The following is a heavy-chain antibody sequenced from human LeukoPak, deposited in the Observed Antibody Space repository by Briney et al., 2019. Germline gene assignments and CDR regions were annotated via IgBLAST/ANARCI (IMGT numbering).Heavy chain of an antibody. J-gene: IGHJ3*02. D-gene: IGHD1-20*01. V-gene: IGHV4-4*07. CDR1: GGPISSYY. CDR2: IYTSGST. Sequence: PSETLSLTCTVSGGPISSYYWSWIRQPAGKGLEWIGRIYTSGSTNYNPSLKSRVTMPVDTSKNQFSLKLSSVTAADTAVYYCARDLRYNWNDVPFDIWGQGTMVTVSS. CDR3: ARDLRYNWNDVPFDI.